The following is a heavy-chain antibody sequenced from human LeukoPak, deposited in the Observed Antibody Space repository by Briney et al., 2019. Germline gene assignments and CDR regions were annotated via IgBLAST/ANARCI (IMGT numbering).Heavy chain of an antibody. CDR2: IYYSGST. D-gene: IGHD2-21*01. CDR1: GGSISSYY. V-gene: IGHV4-59*01. J-gene: IGHJ4*02. Sequence: SETLSLTCTVSGGSISSYYWSWIRQPPVKGLEWIGYIYYSGSTNYNPSLKSRVTISVDTSKNQFSLKLSSVTAADTAVYYCARGSSGDTMLDYWGQGTLVTVSS. CDR3: ARGSSGDTMLDY.